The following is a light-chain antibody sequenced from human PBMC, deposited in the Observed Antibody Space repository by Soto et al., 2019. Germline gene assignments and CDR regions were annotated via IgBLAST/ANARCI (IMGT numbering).Light chain of an antibody. CDR1: QSVSSS. J-gene: IGKJ5*01. V-gene: IGKV3-11*01. CDR2: DAS. Sequence: EIVLTQSPATLSLSPGERATLSCSASQSVSSSLAWYEQKPGQAPRLLIYDASNRVPGIPARFSGSGSGTDFPLTISGLEPEDFAVYYCQHRFNWPPITFGQGTRMEIK. CDR3: QHRFNWPPIT.